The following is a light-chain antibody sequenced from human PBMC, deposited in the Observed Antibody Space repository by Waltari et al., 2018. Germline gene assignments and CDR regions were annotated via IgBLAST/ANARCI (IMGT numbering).Light chain of an antibody. CDR2: DDG. CDR1: KIGSKN. V-gene: IGLV3-21*02. J-gene: IGLJ1*01. Sequence: SYELTQPPSVSVAPGQTARITCDGDKIGSKNVHWYQHKPGQAPVLVVYDDGDRPSWIPERLSGSNAGNTAALTISRVDAGDEAEYYCQVWDSGSNHYVFGTVTKVTVL. CDR3: QVWDSGSNHYV.